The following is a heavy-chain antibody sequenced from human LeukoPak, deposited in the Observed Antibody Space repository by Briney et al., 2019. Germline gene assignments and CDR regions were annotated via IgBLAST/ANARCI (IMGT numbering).Heavy chain of an antibody. J-gene: IGHJ4*02. CDR1: GFTFSSYG. V-gene: IGHV3-33*03. D-gene: IGHD3-10*01. CDR2: IWYDGSNK. CDR3: VRGAGTRGDY. Sequence: GRSLRLSCAASGFTFSSYGMHWVRQAPGKGLEWVAVIWYDGSNKYYADSVKGRFTISRDNAKNSLYLQMNSLRAEDTAVYYCVRGAGTRGDYWGQGTLVTVSS.